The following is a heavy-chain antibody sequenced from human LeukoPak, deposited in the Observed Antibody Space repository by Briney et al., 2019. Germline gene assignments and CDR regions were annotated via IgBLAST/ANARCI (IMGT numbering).Heavy chain of an antibody. D-gene: IGHD5-12*01. CDR3: ARGLSVAYDYNWFDL. V-gene: IGHV4-4*07. CDR2: ISASGNT. CDR1: GDSLSTYY. Sequence: SETLSLTCSVSGDSLSTYYWAWIRQSAGKGLEWIGRISASGNTQYNPPLKSRVTMSVDTSNNQFSLKLTSVTAADTAVYFCARGLSVAYDYNWFDLWGQGTLVTVS. J-gene: IGHJ5*02.